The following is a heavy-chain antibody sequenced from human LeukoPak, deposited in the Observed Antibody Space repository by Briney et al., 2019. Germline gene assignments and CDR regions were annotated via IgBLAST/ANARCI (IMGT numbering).Heavy chain of an antibody. CDR3: TRVTYYYDNSGYFHFDS. J-gene: IGHJ4*02. Sequence: GGSLRLSCTTSGFTFGDYAMSWVRQAPGKGLEWVSFIRRKAHGGTTEYAASVKGRFSSSRDDSKNIAYLQMNSLKTEDTAVYLCTRVTYYYDNSGYFHFDSWGQGSLVTVSS. D-gene: IGHD3-22*01. CDR2: IRRKAHGGTT. V-gene: IGHV3-49*04. CDR1: GFTFGDYA.